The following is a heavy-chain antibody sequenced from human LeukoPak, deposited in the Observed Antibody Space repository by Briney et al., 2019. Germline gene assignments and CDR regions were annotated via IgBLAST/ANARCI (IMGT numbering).Heavy chain of an antibody. D-gene: IGHD2-15*01. CDR2: ISAYNGNT. CDR1: GYTFTSYG. J-gene: IGHJ4*02. CDR3: ASGYCSGGSCSTNSFTN. Sequence: ASVKVSCKASGYTFTSYGISWVRQAPGQGLEWMGWISAYNGNTNYAQQLQGRVTMTTDTSTSTAYMELRSLRSDDTAVYYCASGYCSGGSCSTNSFTNWGQGTLVTVSS. V-gene: IGHV1-18*01.